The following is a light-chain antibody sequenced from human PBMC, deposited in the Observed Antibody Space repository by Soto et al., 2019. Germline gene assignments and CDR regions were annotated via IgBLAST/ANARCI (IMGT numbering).Light chain of an antibody. CDR3: AAWDDSLNGYV. V-gene: IGLV2-14*03. CDR1: SRDVGGYNY. CDR2: NVF. J-gene: IGLJ1*01. Sequence: VLTQPASVSGSPVQSITISCTGTSRDVGGYNYVSWYQKNPGKAPKLMIYNVFNRPSGVSDRFSGSKSGNTASLTISGLQSEDEADYYCAAWDDSLNGYVFGTGTKVTVL.